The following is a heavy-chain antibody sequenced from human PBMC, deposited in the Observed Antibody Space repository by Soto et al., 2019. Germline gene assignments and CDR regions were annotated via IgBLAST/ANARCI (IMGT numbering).Heavy chain of an antibody. D-gene: IGHD1-26*01. Sequence: PGGSLRLSCAASGFTFSSYAMSWVRQAPGKGLEWVSAISGSGGSTYYADSVKGRFTISRDNSKNTLYLQMNSLRAEDTAVYYCAKGPSGSPTVGVDYWGQGTLVTVSS. V-gene: IGHV3-23*01. CDR3: AKGPSGSPTVGVDY. J-gene: IGHJ4*02. CDR1: GFTFSSYA. CDR2: ISGSGGST.